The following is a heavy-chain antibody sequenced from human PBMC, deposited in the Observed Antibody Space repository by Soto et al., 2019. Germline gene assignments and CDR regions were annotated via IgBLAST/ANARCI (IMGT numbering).Heavy chain of an antibody. D-gene: IGHD3-16*01. CDR1: GYTFIRYG. Sequence: QVQLAQSANEVKKPGASVRVSCKDAGYTFIRYGIAWVRQAPGQGLEWMGWISPYNDYTVYAQKFLGRVSMTADTSTRTVYMNLRGLKSDDTAVYYCARGGYYDNSWGKLSHYGLDVWGQGTSVSVSS. V-gene: IGHV1-18*01. CDR3: ARGGYYDNSWGKLSHYGLDV. J-gene: IGHJ6*02. CDR2: ISPYNDYT.